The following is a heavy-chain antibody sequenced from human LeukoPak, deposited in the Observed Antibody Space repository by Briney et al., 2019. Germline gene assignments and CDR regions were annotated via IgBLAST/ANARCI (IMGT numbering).Heavy chain of an antibody. CDR1: GASIGSNNW. Sequence: KTSETLSLTCAVSGASIGSNNWWNWVRQPPGKGLEWIGEIYHSGSTNYSPSLESRITISVDKSKNHFSLKLTSVTAADTAIYYCAAAAVAVDYWGQGTLVTVSS. CDR2: IYHSGST. V-gene: IGHV4-4*02. J-gene: IGHJ4*02. CDR3: AAAAVAVDY. D-gene: IGHD6-19*01.